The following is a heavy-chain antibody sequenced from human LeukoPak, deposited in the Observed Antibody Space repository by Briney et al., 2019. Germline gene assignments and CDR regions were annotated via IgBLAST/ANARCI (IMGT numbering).Heavy chain of an antibody. V-gene: IGHV4-4*07. D-gene: IGHD3-10*01. Sequence: SETLSLTCTVSGGSISSYYWSWIRQPAGKGLEWIGRIYTSGNTNYNPSLKSRVTMSVDTSKNLFSLKLSSVTAADTAVYYCARGGLLWFGELLHANDAFDIWGQGTMVTVSS. CDR2: IYTSGNT. CDR3: ARGGLLWFGELLHANDAFDI. CDR1: GGSISSYY. J-gene: IGHJ3*02.